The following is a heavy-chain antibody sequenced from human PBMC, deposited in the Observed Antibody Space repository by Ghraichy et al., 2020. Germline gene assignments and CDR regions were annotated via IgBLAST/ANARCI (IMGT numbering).Heavy chain of an antibody. CDR3: ARRVGQWLIIKGFDY. CDR1: GGSISSISYY. J-gene: IGHJ4*02. D-gene: IGHD6-19*01. V-gene: IGHV4-39*01. Sequence: SETLSLTCTVSGGSISSISYYWGWIRQPPGKGLEWIGSIYYSGSTYYNPSLKSRVTISVDTSKNQFSLKLSSVTAADTAVYYCARRVGQWLIIKGFDYWGRGTLVTVSS. CDR2: IYYSGST.